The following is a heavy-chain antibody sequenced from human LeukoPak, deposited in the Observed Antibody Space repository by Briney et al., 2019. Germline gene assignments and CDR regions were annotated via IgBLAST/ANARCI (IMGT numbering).Heavy chain of an antibody. CDR2: ISAYNGDG. CDR1: GYTYTSYG. CDR3: ARDGGRSSSGWYFSYYYCGMDV. Sequence: ASVKVSCKASGYTYTSYGINWVRQAPGHGLEWMGWISAYNGDGVYAQNFQGRVTMTTDTSTNTAYMELRSLRSDDTAVYYCARDGGRSSSGWYFSYYYCGMDVWGQGTRVTVSS. V-gene: IGHV1-18*01. J-gene: IGHJ6*02. D-gene: IGHD6-19*01.